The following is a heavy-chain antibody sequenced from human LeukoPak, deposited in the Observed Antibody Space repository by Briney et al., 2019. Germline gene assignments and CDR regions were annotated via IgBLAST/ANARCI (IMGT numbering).Heavy chain of an antibody. J-gene: IGHJ4*02. CDR3: ARRGYCSGGSCIRFFDY. CDR2: ISPYSDNT. V-gene: IGHV1-18*01. D-gene: IGHD2-15*01. CDR1: GYTFRSYG. Sequence: GASVKVSCKASGYTFRSYGISWVRQAPGQGLEWMGWISPYSDNTHYAQMLQGRVTMTTDTSTSTAYMELSSLRSEDTAVYYCARRGYCSGGSCIRFFDYWGQGTLVTVSS.